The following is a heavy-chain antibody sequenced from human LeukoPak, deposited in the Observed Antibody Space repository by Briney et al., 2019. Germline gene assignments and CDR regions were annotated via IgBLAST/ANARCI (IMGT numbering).Heavy chain of an antibody. D-gene: IGHD2-8*01. V-gene: IGHV1-2*02. Sequence: ASVKVSCKASEYNFIAYYLHWVRQAPGQGLEWMGCINPKSGGTNYDQKFQGRVTMTRDKSISTAYMELYSLRSDDTAVYYCARDPPGVRYGRPIFDFWGQGTLVTVSS. CDR3: ARDPPGVRYGRPIFDF. CDR1: EYNFIAYY. J-gene: IGHJ4*02. CDR2: INPKSGGT.